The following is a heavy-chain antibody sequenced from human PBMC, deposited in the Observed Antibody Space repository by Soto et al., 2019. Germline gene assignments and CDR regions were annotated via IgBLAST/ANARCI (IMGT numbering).Heavy chain of an antibody. D-gene: IGHD3-3*02. CDR3: ARHSLALRKNNWFDP. J-gene: IGHJ5*02. CDR2: IFYLGSS. V-gene: IGHV4-39*01. Sequence: SETLSLTCPVSGDSIISSDFYWGWVRQPPGKGLEWIGSIFYLGSSYYNPSLKSRVTMSVDTSKNQFSLRLRSVTAADTALYFCARHSLALRKNNWFDPWGQGIMVTVSS. CDR1: GDSIISSDFY.